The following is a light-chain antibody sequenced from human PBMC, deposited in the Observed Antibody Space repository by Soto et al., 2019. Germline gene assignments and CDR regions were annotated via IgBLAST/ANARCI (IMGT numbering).Light chain of an antibody. CDR2: HAS. Sequence: ENVVTQSPGTLSLSPGERATLSCRASQSVRNSYLAWYQQKSGQTPKLLIYHASNRATAVPDRSSGSGSGTDFSLTISRLEAEDFAVYYCQQYGDSPLTVDGGTKVVIK. CDR3: QQYGDSPLT. J-gene: IGKJ4*02. CDR1: QSVRNSY. V-gene: IGKV3-20*01.